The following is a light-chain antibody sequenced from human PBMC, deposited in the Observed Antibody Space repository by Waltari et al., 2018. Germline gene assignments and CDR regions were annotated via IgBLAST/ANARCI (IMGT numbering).Light chain of an antibody. Sequence: QLVLTQSPSASASLGASVKLTCTLSSGHSSYAIAWHQQQPEKGPRYLMTLNRDGSHSKGDGIPNRFSGSSSGAGRYLTISSRQSEDEADYYCQTWGTGVVVFGGGTKLTVL. J-gene: IGLJ2*01. CDR3: QTWGTGVVV. CDR2: LNRDGSH. CDR1: SGHSSYA. V-gene: IGLV4-69*01.